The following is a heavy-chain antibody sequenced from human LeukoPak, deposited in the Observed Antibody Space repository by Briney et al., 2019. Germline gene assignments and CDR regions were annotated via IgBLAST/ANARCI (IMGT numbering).Heavy chain of an antibody. CDR2: IYSGGST. CDR1: GFTFSTYE. CDR3: ARDTRSSGNYYLDY. V-gene: IGHV3-53*01. Sequence: PGGSLRLSCAASGFTFSTYEMNWVRQAPGKGLEWVSVIYSGGSTYYADSVKGRFTISRDNSKNTLYLQMNRLRAEETAVYYCARDTRSSGNYYLDYWGQGTLVTVSS. J-gene: IGHJ4*02. D-gene: IGHD1-26*01.